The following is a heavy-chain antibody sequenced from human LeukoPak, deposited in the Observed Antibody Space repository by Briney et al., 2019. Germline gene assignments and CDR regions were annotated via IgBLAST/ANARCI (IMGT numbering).Heavy chain of an antibody. D-gene: IGHD1-26*01. CDR1: GYTFSGYY. Sequence: ASVKVSCKASGYTFSGYYMHWVRQAPGQGLEWMGWINPNSGDTNYAQKLQGRVSMTRDTSINTAYMELSRLRSDDTSVYYCARTLPYYYYGMDVWGQGTTVTVSS. CDR3: ARTLPYYYYGMDV. J-gene: IGHJ6*02. V-gene: IGHV1-2*02. CDR2: INPNSGDT.